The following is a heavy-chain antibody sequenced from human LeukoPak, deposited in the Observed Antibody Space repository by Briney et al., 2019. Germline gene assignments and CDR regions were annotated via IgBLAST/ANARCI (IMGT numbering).Heavy chain of an antibody. V-gene: IGHV3-23*01. CDR3: ARPTHRSGSYLP. Sequence: PGGXXRLSCAXSGXTFSSYAMSWVRQAPGKGLEWVSAISGSGGSTYYADSVKGRFTISRDNSKNTLYLQMNSLRAEDTAVYYCARPTHRSGSYLPWGQGTLVTVSS. CDR1: GXTFSSYA. CDR2: ISGSGGST. D-gene: IGHD3-10*01. J-gene: IGHJ5*02.